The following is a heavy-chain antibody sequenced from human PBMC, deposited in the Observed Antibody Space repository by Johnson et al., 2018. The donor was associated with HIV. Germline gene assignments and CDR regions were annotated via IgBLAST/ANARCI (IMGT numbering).Heavy chain of an antibody. CDR1: GFTFSTYD. CDR3: ARGVLAFDI. Sequence: VQLVESGGGLVQPGGSLRLSCAASGFTFSTYDMPWDRQVTGKGLEWVSGITTAGETYYPGSVKGRFTIFRENVKNSLYLQMNSLRAGDTAVYYCARGVLAFDIWGQGTMVTVSS. D-gene: IGHD5/OR15-5a*01. V-gene: IGHV3-13*01. CDR2: ITTAGET. J-gene: IGHJ3*02.